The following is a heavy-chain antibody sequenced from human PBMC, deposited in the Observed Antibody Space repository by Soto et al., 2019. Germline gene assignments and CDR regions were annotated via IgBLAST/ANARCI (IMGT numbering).Heavy chain of an antibody. CDR3: AQDRGWGVVSPSHDS. CDR2: IRATGGKT. CDR1: GFTVRNFV. Sequence: EVQLLESGGGVVQPGGSLRLSCAASGFTVRNFVMSWVRQAPGKGLEWVSAIRATGGKTFYADSVKGRFTISRDNSKNMLYLQIDSLRDEDTALYFCAQDRGWGVVSPSHDSWGQGTLVTVSS. V-gene: IGHV3-23*01. J-gene: IGHJ4*02. D-gene: IGHD2-21*01.